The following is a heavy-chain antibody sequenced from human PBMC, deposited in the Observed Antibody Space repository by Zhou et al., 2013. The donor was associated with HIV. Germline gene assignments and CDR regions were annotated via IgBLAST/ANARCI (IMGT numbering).Heavy chain of an antibody. J-gene: IGHJ4*02. V-gene: IGHV1-45*02. CDR1: GYPFTYRY. D-gene: IGHD3-10*01. CDR3: ATHLHATTHYYGSGAPPPPLDS. Sequence: QVQMVQSGAEVKKTGSSVRVSCKASGYPFTYRYLHWVRQAPGQGLEWMGWITPFNGKTDYAQRFQDRVTMTRDRSMTTAYMELSSLSSEDTAMYYCATHLHATTHYYGSGAPPPPLDSWGQGTLV. CDR2: ITPFNGKT.